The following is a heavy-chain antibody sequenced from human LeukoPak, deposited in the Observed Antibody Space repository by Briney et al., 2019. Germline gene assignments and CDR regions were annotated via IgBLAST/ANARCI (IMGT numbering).Heavy chain of an antibody. CDR1: GFTFSSYG. V-gene: IGHV3-30*18. D-gene: IGHD3-10*02. J-gene: IGHJ6*04. CDR2: ISYDGRTR. Sequence: GGSLRLSCAASGFTFSSYGFQWVRQAPGKGLEWVAIISYDGRTRYYGDSVRGRFTVSRDNAKNSLYLQMNSLRAEDTAVYYCAELGITMIGGVWGKGTTVTISS. CDR3: AELGITMIGGV.